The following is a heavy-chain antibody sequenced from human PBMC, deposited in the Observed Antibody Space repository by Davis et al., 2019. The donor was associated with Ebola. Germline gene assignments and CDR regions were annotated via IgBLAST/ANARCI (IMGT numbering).Heavy chain of an antibody. CDR2: IIPILGIA. J-gene: IGHJ4*02. V-gene: IGHV1-69*04. CDR1: GYTFTSYG. Sequence: SVKVSCKASGYTFTSYGISWVRQAPGQGLEWMGRIIPILGIANYAQKFQGRVTITADKSTSTAYMELSSLRSEDTAVYYCARDRYCGGDCYEDYWGQGTLVTVSS. CDR3: ARDRYCGGDCYEDY. D-gene: IGHD2-21*02.